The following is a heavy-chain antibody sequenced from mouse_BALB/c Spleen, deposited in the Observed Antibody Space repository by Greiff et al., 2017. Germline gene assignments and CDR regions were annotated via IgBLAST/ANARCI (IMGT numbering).Heavy chain of an antibody. D-gene: IGHD1-1*01. V-gene: IGHV1S81*02. CDR3: ARYTTVVESAMDY. CDR2: INPSNGRT. CDR1: GYTFTSYW. Sequence: VQLQQSGAELVKPGASVKLSCKASGYTFTSYWMHWVKQRPGQGLEWIGEINPSNGRTNYNEKFKSKATLTVDKSSSTAYMQLSSLTSEDSAVYYCARYTTVVESAMDYWGQGTSVTVSS. J-gene: IGHJ4*01.